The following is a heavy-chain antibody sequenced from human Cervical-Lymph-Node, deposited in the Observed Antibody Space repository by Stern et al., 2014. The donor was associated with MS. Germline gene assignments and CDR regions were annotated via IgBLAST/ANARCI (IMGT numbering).Heavy chain of an antibody. D-gene: IGHD1-7*01. CDR2: IRAYNGNT. CDR3: ARSRGITGTTLNHPSEY. J-gene: IGHJ4*02. CDR1: GYTFTSYG. Sequence: VQLVESGAEVKKPGASVKVSCKASGYTFTSYGISWVRQAPGQGLEWMGWIRAYNGNTNYAQKLQGRVTMTTDTSTSTAYMELRSLRSDDTAVYYCARSRGITGTTLNHPSEYWGQGTLVTVSS. V-gene: IGHV1-18*04.